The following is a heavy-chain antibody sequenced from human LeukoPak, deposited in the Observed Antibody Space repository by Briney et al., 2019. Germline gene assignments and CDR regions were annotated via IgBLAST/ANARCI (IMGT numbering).Heavy chain of an antibody. V-gene: IGHV4-59*01. CDR1: GGSISSYY. CDR2: IFFSGST. D-gene: IGHD3-22*01. Sequence: GALSLTCTVSGGSISSYYWSWIRQPPGKGLEWMGYIFFSGSTNNNPSLKSRVTISVHASKNQFSLKLSSVTAADTAVYYCARQPDSSGYYLFDYWGQGTLVTVSS. CDR3: ARQPDSSGYYLFDY. J-gene: IGHJ4*02.